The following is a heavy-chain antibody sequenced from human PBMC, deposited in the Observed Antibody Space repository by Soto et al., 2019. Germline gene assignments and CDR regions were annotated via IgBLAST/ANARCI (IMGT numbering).Heavy chain of an antibody. CDR3: ARKTYCGGDCYSSYDY. D-gene: IGHD2-21*02. CDR1: GGSFSGYY. V-gene: IGHV4-34*01. J-gene: IGHJ4*02. CDR2: INHSGST. Sequence: PSETLSLTCAVYGGSFSGYYWSWIRQPPGKGLEWIGEINHSGSTNYNPSLKSRVTISVDTSKNQFSLKLSSVTAADTAVYYCARKTYCGGDCYSSYDYWGQGTLVTVSS.